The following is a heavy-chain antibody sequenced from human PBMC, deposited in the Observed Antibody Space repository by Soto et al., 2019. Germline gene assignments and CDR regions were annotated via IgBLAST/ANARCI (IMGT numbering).Heavy chain of an antibody. Sequence: PGWSLRLSCAASGFAFNTYWMHWVRQAPGRGLVWVSRINGDGSSTNYADSVKGRFTISRDNAKGTLYLQLNSLSVEDTAVYYCARDRNWQLDECWGQGTLVTVSS. CDR3: ARDRNWQLDEC. V-gene: IGHV3-74*01. J-gene: IGHJ4*02. D-gene: IGHD1-1*01. CDR1: GFAFNTYW. CDR2: INGDGSST.